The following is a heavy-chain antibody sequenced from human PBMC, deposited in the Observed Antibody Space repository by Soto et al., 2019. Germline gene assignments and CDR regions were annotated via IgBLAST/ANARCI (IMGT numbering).Heavy chain of an antibody. D-gene: IGHD3-9*01. V-gene: IGHV1-8*01. Sequence: ASVKVSCKASGYTFTSYDINWVRQATGQGLEWMGWMNPNSGNTGYAQKFQGRVTMTRNTSISTAYMELSSLRSEDTAVYYCAREVGDILTGADEYYFDYWGQRTLVTVSS. CDR1: GYTFTSYD. J-gene: IGHJ4*02. CDR2: MNPNSGNT. CDR3: AREVGDILTGADEYYFDY.